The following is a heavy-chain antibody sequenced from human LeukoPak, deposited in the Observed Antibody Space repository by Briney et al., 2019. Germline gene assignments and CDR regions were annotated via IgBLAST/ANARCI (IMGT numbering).Heavy chain of an antibody. CDR3: AREGELNWKED. J-gene: IGHJ4*02. CDR2: IRYDESNK. D-gene: IGHD3-16*01. Sequence: PGGSLRLSCAASGFTFSSYGMHWVRQAPGKGLEWVAFIRYDESNKYYADSVKGRFTISRDNSKNTLYLQMNSLRAEDTAVYYCAREGELNWKEDWGQGTLVTVSS. CDR1: GFTFSSYG. V-gene: IGHV3-30*02.